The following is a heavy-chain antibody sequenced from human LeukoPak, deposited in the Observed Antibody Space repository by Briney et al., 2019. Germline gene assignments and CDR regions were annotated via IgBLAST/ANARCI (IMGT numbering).Heavy chain of an antibody. J-gene: IGHJ4*02. V-gene: IGHV3-30*03. CDR1: GFTFSSYG. Sequence: PGGSLRLSCAASGFTFSSYGLHWVRQAPGKGLEWVAVISYDGSNKYYADSVEGRFTISRDNSKNTLYLQMNSLRAEDTAVYYCAMRTPTARTFDYWGQGTLVIVSS. CDR2: ISYDGSNK. CDR3: AMRTPTARTFDY. D-gene: IGHD4-17*01.